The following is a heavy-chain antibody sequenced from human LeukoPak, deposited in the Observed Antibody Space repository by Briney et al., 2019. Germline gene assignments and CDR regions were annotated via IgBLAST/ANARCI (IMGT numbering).Heavy chain of an antibody. CDR1: GFTFSSYD. Sequence: GGSLRLSCAASGFTFSSYDMSWVRQAPGKGLEWVPAISASGGRTYYADSVKGRFTISRDNSKNTMYQQMNSLRAEDTAVYYCAKAGGSSWYDAWGQGILVTVSS. CDR2: ISASGGRT. J-gene: IGHJ5*02. D-gene: IGHD6-13*01. CDR3: AKAGGSSWYDA. V-gene: IGHV3-23*01.